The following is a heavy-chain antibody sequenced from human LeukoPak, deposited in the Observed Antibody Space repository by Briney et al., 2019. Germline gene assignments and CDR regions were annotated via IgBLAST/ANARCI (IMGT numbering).Heavy chain of an antibody. CDR1: GGSISGYY. CDR2: IHYTGRT. CDR3: ARILDSGLADY. V-gene: IGHV4-59*01. Sequence: PSETLSLTCTVYGGSISGYYWSWIRQPPGEGLEWIAYIHYTGRTNYNPSLKSRVTISVDSSNNQFSLKLNSVTAADMAVYYCARILDSGLADYWGQGTLVTVSS. J-gene: IGHJ4*02. D-gene: IGHD3-22*01.